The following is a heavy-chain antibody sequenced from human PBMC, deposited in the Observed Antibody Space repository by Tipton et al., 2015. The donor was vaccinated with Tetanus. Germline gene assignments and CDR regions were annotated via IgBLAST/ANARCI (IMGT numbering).Heavy chain of an antibody. Sequence: QLVQSGAEVKKPGALVKVSCKASGYTFTGYYMYWVRQAPGQGLEWMGWIDPNSGGTIYAQKFQGRVTMTRDTSISTAYMELRRLSSDDTAVYYCARDRGDYIYYGMDVWGPGTTVTVSS. V-gene: IGHV1-2*02. CDR2: IDPNSGGT. CDR3: ARDRGDYIYYGMDV. CDR1: GYTFTGYY. J-gene: IGHJ6*02.